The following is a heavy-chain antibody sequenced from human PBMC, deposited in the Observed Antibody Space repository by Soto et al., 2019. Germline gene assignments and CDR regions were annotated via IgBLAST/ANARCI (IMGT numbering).Heavy chain of an antibody. CDR3: ARGRTVSTYSRYWDSGWYFDL. CDR1: GGSFRGYY. J-gene: IGHJ2*01. D-gene: IGHD6-13*01. Sequence: QAQLQQWGAGLLKPSETLSLTCAVYGGSFRGYYWSWIRQPPGKGLEWIGETNDSGITNYNQSLKRRGTISIDTSKNQCSLKLSSVNAADMAVYYCARGRTVSTYSRYWDSGWYFDLWGRGTLVTVS. CDR2: TNDSGIT. V-gene: IGHV4-34*01.